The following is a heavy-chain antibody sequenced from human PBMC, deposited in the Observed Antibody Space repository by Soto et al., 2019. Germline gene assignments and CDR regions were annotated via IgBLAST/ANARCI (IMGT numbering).Heavy chain of an antibody. CDR3: VREDGKVGTNSAFDY. CDR1: GFTFSTYT. Sequence: VGALRLSSASSGFTFSTYTMNWVRQAAGKGLEWVSSINGRGNYIYYAESVKGRFTISRDNAKNSLYLQMDRLRAEDTALYYCVREDGKVGTNSAFDYWGLGALVTVSS. V-gene: IGHV3-21*01. D-gene: IGHD1-26*01. J-gene: IGHJ4*02. CDR2: INGRGNYI.